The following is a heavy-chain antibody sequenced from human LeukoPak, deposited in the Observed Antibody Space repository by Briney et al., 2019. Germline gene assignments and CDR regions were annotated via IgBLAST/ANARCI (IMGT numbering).Heavy chain of an antibody. V-gene: IGHV4-59*08. CDR1: GGSISGYY. D-gene: IGHD3-9*01. CDR2: IYYSGST. Sequence: SETLSLTCSVSGGSISGYYWSWIRQPPGKGLEWIGYIYYSGSTNYNPSLTSRVTISADTSKNQFSLKLSSVTAADTAVYYCARFPHDVLTGYYSGRFDPWGQGILVTVSS. CDR3: ARFPHDVLTGYYSGRFDP. J-gene: IGHJ5*02.